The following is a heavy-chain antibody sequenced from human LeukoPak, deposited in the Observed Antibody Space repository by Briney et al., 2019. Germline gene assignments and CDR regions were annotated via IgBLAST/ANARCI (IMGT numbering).Heavy chain of an antibody. CDR1: GFTFSSYA. D-gene: IGHD1-26*01. CDR3: APWRAVNYFDY. Sequence: QPGRSLRLSCAASGFTFSSYAMHWVRQAPGKGLEWVAVISYDGSNKYYADSAKGRFTISRDNSKNTLYLQMNSLRAEDTAVYYCAPWRAVNYFDYWGQGTLVTVSS. J-gene: IGHJ4*02. V-gene: IGHV3-30*04. CDR2: ISYDGSNK.